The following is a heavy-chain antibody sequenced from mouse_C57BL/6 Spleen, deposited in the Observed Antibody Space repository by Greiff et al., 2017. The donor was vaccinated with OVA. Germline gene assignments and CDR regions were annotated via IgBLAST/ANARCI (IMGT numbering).Heavy chain of an antibody. Sequence: EVQRVESGAGLVKPGGSLKLSCAASGFTFSSYAMSWVRQTPEKRLEWVAYISSGGDYIYYADTVKGRFTISRDNARNTLYLQMSSLKSEDTAMYYCTRESNSYYFDYWGQGTTLTVSS. CDR3: TRESNSYYFDY. CDR2: ISSGGDYI. D-gene: IGHD2-5*01. V-gene: IGHV5-9-1*02. CDR1: GFTFSSYA. J-gene: IGHJ2*01.